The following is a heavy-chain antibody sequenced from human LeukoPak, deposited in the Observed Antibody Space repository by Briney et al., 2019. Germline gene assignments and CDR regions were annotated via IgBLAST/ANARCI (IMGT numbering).Heavy chain of an antibody. D-gene: IGHD5-18*01. CDR3: SRGLDRGYAYGPLE. CDR1: GFTFSRHA. Sequence: PGGSLRLSCAASGFTFSRHAMHWVRQAPGKGLESISSISDNGGSTFYANSVKGRFTISRDNSNNMLYLQMGSLRVEDMAVYYCSRGLDRGYAYGPLEWGQGDLVTVSS. J-gene: IGHJ4*02. CDR2: ISDNGGST. V-gene: IGHV3-64*01.